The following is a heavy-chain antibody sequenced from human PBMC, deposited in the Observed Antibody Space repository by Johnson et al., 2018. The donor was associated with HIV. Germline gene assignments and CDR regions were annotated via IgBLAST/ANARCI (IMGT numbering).Heavy chain of an antibody. CDR2: IGSDGNEH. V-gene: IGHV3-30*04. J-gene: IGHJ3*02. D-gene: IGHD1-26*01. CDR1: GFTFRSYA. CDR3: ARVRIGRENAFDI. Sequence: QVQLVESGGGLVQPGRSLRLSCAASGFTFRSYAMHCVRQAPGQGLEWVAAIGSDGNEHDYAASVKGRFTISSDNSRNTLYLHLNSLRAVDTAVYYCARVRIGRENAFDIWGQGTMVTVSS.